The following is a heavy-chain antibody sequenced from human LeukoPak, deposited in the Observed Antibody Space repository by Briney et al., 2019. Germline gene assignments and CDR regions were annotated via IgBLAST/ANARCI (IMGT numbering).Heavy chain of an antibody. J-gene: IGHJ4*02. CDR2: ISSSGSTI. V-gene: IGHV3-48*03. CDR1: GLTFSNYE. D-gene: IGHD1-1*01. Sequence: GGSLRLSCAASGLTFSNYEINWVRQAPGKGLEWVSYISSSGSTIYYADSVKGRFTISRDNAKKSLYLQMNSLRAEDTAVYYCAREGDNWNDFDYWGQGTLVTVAS. CDR3: AREGDNWNDFDY.